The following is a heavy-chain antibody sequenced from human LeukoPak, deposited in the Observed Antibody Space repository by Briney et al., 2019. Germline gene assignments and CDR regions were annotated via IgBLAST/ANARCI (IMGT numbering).Heavy chain of an antibody. CDR3: ARLRSGVDV. V-gene: IGHV5-51*01. J-gene: IGHJ6*02. CDR1: GYSFSTYW. Sequence: GEPLKISCQGSGYSFSTYWIVWIRQMPGKGLEWMGRIYPGDSDTRYSPSFQGQVTISADKSISTAYLKWNSLKASDTAMYYCARLRSGVDVWGQGTTVTVSS. D-gene: IGHD2-15*01. CDR2: IYPGDSDT.